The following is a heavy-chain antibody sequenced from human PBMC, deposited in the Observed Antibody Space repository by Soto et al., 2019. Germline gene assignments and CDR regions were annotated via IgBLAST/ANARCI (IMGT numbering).Heavy chain of an antibody. CDR1: GFTFDDHA. CDR2: VSWNSANI. V-gene: IGHV3-9*01. CDR3: ARDCLGVEQPFYNNMAV. J-gene: IGHJ6*02. D-gene: IGHD1-1*01. Sequence: EVQLVESGGGLVQPGRSLRLSCAASGFTFDDHAMHWVRQVPGKGLEWVSAVSWNSANIGYADSVKGRFTSSRDNSQSSLYLQMNSLRPHDTALDYCARDCLGVEQPFYNNMAVWCQGTKVTVSS.